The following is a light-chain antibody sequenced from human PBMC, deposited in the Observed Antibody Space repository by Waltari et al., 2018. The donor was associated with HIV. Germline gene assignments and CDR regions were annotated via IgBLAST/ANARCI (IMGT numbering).Light chain of an antibody. J-gene: IGLJ1*01. CDR2: EVS. CDR3: SSYTPFRTLVV. Sequence: QSALTQPASVSGSPGQSITISCTGTSSDVGGYHYVSWYQQFPGKAPKLMISEVSNRPSWVSDRLSGSRSGNPASLPLSGLQAEDEADYSCSSYTPFRTLVVFGTGTKVIVL. V-gene: IGLV2-14*01. CDR1: SSDVGGYHY.